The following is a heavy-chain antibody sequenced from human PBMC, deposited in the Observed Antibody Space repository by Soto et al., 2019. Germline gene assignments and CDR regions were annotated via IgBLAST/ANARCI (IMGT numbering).Heavy chain of an antibody. V-gene: IGHV4-34*01. J-gene: IGHJ5*02. CDR3: ARVRVVVVTAIRLSWFDP. Sequence: SETLSLTCAVYGGSFSGDYWSWIRQPPGKGLEWIGEINHSGSTNYNPSLKSRVTISVDTSKNQFSLKLSSVTAADTAVYYCARVRVVVVTAIRLSWFDPWGQGTLVTVSS. D-gene: IGHD2-21*02. CDR1: GGSFSGDY. CDR2: INHSGST.